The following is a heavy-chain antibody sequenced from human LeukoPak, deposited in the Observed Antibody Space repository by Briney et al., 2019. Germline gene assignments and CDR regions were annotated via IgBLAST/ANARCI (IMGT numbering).Heavy chain of an antibody. J-gene: IGHJ6*04. CDR1: GFTFSSYG. D-gene: IGHD3-10*02. Sequence: GGSLRLSCAASGFTFSSYGMSWVRQAPGKGLEWVSAISDSGGSTYYADSVKGRFTISRDNAKNSLYLQMNSLRAEDTAVYYCAELGITMIGGVWGKGTTVTISS. CDR3: AELGITMIGGV. CDR2: ISDSGGST. V-gene: IGHV3-23*01.